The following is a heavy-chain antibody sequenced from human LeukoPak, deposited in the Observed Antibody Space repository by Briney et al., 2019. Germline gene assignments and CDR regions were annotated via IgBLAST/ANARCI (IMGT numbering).Heavy chain of an antibody. CDR2: IYYSGST. Sequence: PSETLSLTCAVSGGSISSRSYYWGWIRQPPGKGLEWIGCIYYSGSTYYNPSLKGRVTISVDTSKNQFSLKLSSVTAADTAVYYCARSTERITMIVASSDYWGQGTLVTVSS. D-gene: IGHD3-22*01. CDR3: ARSTERITMIVASSDY. J-gene: IGHJ4*02. V-gene: IGHV4-39*01. CDR1: GGSISSRSYY.